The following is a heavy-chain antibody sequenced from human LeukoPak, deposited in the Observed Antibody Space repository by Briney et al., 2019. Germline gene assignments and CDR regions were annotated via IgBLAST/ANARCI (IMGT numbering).Heavy chain of an antibody. Sequence: SETVSLTCTVSGGSISSGGYYWSWIRQHPGKGLEWIGYIYYSGSTYYNPSLKSRVTISVDTSKNQFSLKLSSVTAADTAVYYYARDKRPHHLLDYWGQGTLVTVSS. V-gene: IGHV4-31*03. CDR1: GGSISSGGYY. J-gene: IGHJ4*02. CDR3: ARDKRPHHLLDY. CDR2: IYYSGST.